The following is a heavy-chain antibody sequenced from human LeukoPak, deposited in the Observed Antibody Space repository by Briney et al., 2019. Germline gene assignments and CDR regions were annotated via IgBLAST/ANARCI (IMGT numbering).Heavy chain of an antibody. CDR1: GFAVSNTY. V-gene: IGHV3-53*01. J-gene: IGHJ4*02. CDR3: ARAYCSGGSCYFDY. D-gene: IGHD2-15*01. Sequence: GGSLRLSCAASGFAVSNTYMSWVRQAPGNGLEWVSLIYSGGNTYYADSVKGRFSISRDNSKNTLYLQMNSLRAEDTAVYYCARAYCSGGSCYFDYWGQGALVTVSS. CDR2: IYSGGNT.